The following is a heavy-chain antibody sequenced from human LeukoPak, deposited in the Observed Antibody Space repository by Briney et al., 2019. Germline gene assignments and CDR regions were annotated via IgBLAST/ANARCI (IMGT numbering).Heavy chain of an antibody. V-gene: IGHV4-34*01. J-gene: IGHJ5*02. CDR3: ARFLAAAGPNWFDP. D-gene: IGHD6-13*01. CDR2: INHSGST. CDR1: GGSISSYY. Sequence: KPSETLSLTCTVSGGSISSYYWSWIRQPPGKGLEWIGEINHSGSTNYNPSLKSRVTISVDTSKNQFSLKLSSVTAADTAVYYCARFLAAAGPNWFDPWGQGTLVTVSS.